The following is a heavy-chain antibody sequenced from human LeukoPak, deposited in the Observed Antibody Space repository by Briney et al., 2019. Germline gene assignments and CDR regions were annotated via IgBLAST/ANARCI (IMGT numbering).Heavy chain of an antibody. V-gene: IGHV3-23*01. J-gene: IGHJ6*02. CDR1: GFTFSSYT. Sequence: GGSLRLSCAASGFTFSSYTMHWVRQAPGKGLEWVSAISGSGGSTYYADSVKGRFTISRDNSKNTLYLQMNSLRAEDTAVYYCAGWSRTEPDYYYGMDVWGQGTTVTVSS. CDR3: AGWSRTEPDYYYGMDV. D-gene: IGHD3-3*01. CDR2: ISGSGGST.